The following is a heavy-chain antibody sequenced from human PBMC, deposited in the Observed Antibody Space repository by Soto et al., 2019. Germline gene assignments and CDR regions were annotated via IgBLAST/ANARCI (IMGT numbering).Heavy chain of an antibody. CDR3: ARDVNGGFCGA. D-gene: IGHD2-21*01. J-gene: IGHJ5*02. Sequence: EVQLVESGGGLVKPGGSLRLSCAASGFTFSSYSMNWVRQAPGKGLEWVSTISSRNNDMYYVDSVKGRFTISRDNARNSVYLKMNSRRADDTAVYYCARDVNGGFCGAWGQGTLVTVSS. V-gene: IGHV3-21*01. CDR2: ISSRNNDM. CDR1: GFTFSSYS.